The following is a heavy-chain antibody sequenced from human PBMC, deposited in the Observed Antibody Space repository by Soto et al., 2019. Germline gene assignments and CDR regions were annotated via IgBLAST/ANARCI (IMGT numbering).Heavy chain of an antibody. Sequence: ASVKVSCKASGYTVTGYYMHGVRQAPGQGLEWMGWINPNSGGTGYAQKFQGRVTMTRNTSISTAYMELSSLRSEDTAVYYCARGGVLLWFGPWGQGTLVTVSS. CDR1: GYTVTGYY. CDR3: ARGGVLLWFGP. V-gene: IGHV1-8*02. J-gene: IGHJ5*02. D-gene: IGHD3-10*01. CDR2: INPNSGGT.